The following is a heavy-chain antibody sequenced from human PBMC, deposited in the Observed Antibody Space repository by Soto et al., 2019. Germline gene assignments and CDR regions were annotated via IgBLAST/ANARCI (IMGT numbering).Heavy chain of an antibody. CDR2: NYHSGSI. V-gene: IGHV4-30-2*01. CDR3: ARVPGY. J-gene: IGHJ4*02. CDR1: GGSISSGGYS. Sequence: QLQLQESGSGLVKPSQTLSLTCAVSGGSISSGGYSWSWIRQPPGKGLEGIGYNYHSGSIYYNPVLQSRVTIAVDRAKNQLSLKLSSVAAADTDVYYCARVPGYWGQGTLVTVSS.